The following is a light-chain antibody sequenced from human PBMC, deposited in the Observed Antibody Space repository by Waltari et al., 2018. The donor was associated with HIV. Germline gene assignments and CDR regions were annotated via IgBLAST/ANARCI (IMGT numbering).Light chain of an antibody. CDR2: DVS. J-gene: IGLJ1*01. CDR3: NSYTSGSTLV. Sequence: QSALTQPASVSGSPGQSITISCTGTHSEIGGYNSVSWYQQHPDKAPPLLIYDVSKRPSGTSNRFSGSKSGNTASLTISRLQTEDEADYYCNSYTSGSTLVFGTGTRVTV. V-gene: IGLV2-14*03. CDR1: HSEIGGYNS.